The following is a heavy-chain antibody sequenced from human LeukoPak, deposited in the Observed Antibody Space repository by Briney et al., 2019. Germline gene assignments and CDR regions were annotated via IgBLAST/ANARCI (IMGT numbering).Heavy chain of an antibody. D-gene: IGHD3-3*01. Sequence: GGSLRLSCAASGFTFSSYAMSWVRQAPGKGLEWVSAISGSGGSTYYADSVKGRFTISRDNSKNTLYLQMNSLRAEDTAVYYCARKGGTRFDFWRGYGYWGQRTLVTVSS. CDR3: ARKGGTRFDFWRGYGY. CDR2: ISGSGGST. J-gene: IGHJ4*02. CDR1: GFTFSSYA. V-gene: IGHV3-23*01.